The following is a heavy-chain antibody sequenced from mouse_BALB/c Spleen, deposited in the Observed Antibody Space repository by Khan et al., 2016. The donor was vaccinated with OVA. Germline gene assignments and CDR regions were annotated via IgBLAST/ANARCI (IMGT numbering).Heavy chain of an antibody. CDR2: IGSGGTP. J-gene: IGHJ2*01. V-gene: IGHV5-6-5*01. CDR1: GFTFSSYV. D-gene: IGHD2-14*01. CDR3: VSEAYRYDEYYFDY. Sequence: EVELVESGGDLVKPGGSLKLSCVVSGFTFSSYVMSWVRQTPEKRLEWVASIGSGGTPAYPDSLKGRFTISRDNARNIMYLQMSSLRSEDTAMYYSVSEAYRYDEYYFDYGGQGTTLTGSS.